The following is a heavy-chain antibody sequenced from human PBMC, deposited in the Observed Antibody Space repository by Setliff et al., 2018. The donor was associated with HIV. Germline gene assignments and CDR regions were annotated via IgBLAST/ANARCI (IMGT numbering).Heavy chain of an antibody. CDR3: GAGSNYGDSGYYSPYFDY. D-gene: IGHD3-3*01. Sequence: PSETLSLTCTVSGGSVTSSLYYWGWIRQPPGKGLEWIGTIYYGGTTYYNPSLRSRVTISVDTSRNRFFLKLTSVTAADTAVYYCGAGSNYGDSGYYSPYFDYWGQGALVTVSS. V-gene: IGHV4-39*01. J-gene: IGHJ4*02. CDR1: GGSVTSSLYY. CDR2: IYYGGTT.